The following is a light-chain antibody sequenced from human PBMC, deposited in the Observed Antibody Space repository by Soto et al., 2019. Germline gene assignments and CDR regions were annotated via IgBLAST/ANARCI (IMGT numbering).Light chain of an antibody. CDR3: QQYHTYAWT. J-gene: IGKJ1*01. Sequence: DIQMTQSPSTLSASVGDRVTITCRATQSINNWLAWYQQKPRKAPKLLIYDASSLQSGVPSRFSGSGSGTEFTLTISSLQPDDFATYYCQQYHTYAWTFGQGTKVEIK. CDR2: DAS. CDR1: QSINNW. V-gene: IGKV1-5*01.